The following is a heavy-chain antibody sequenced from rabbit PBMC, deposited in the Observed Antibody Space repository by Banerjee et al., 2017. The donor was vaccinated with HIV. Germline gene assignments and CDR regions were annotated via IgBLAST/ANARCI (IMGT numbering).Heavy chain of an antibody. J-gene: IGHJ4*01. V-gene: IGHV1S40*01. CDR1: GVSFSGNSY. Sequence: QSLEESGGDLVKPGASLTLTCIASGVSFSGNSYMCWVRQAPGKGLEWIACIHAGNSGSTYYASWAKGRFTISITSSTTVTLQMTSLTAADTATYFCARGFYADGYGYDLWGPGTWSPS. CDR3: ARGFYADGYGYDL. D-gene: IGHD6-1*01. CDR2: IHAGNSGST.